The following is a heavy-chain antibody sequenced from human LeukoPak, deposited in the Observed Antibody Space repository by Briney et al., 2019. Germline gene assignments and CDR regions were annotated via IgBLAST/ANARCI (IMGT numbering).Heavy chain of an antibody. J-gene: IGHJ4*02. D-gene: IGHD3-3*01. Sequence: GGSLRLSCAASGFTFSSYWMSWVRQAPGKGLEWVANIKQDGSEKYYVDSVKGRFTISRDNAKNSLYLQMNSLRAEDTALYYCTTEWDYDFWSGYYGGGYFDYWGQGTLVTVSS. CDR3: TTEWDYDFWSGYYGGGYFDY. CDR1: GFTFSSYW. V-gene: IGHV3-7*03. CDR2: IKQDGSEK.